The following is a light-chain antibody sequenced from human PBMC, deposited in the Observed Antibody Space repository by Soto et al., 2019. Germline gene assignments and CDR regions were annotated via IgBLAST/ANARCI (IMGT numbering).Light chain of an antibody. Sequence: QAVVTQSPSASASLGASVKLTCTLSSGHSSYAIAWHQQQPEKGPRHLMKLNSDGSHSKGDGIPDRFSGSSSGAERYLTISSLQSEDEADYYCQTWGTGLLVFGGGTKLTVL. CDR1: SGHSSYA. CDR3: QTWGTGLLV. J-gene: IGLJ3*02. CDR2: LNSDGSH. V-gene: IGLV4-69*01.